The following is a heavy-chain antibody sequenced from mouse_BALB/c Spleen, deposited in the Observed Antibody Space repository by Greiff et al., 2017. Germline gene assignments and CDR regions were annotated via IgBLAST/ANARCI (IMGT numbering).Heavy chain of an antibody. D-gene: IGHD1-1*01. CDR3: ARRDYGYWYFDV. V-gene: IGHV1-4*01. CDR2: INPSSGYT. CDR1: GYTFTSYT. J-gene: IGHJ1*01. Sequence: VQLQQSGAELARPGASVKMSCKASGYTFTSYTMHWVKQRPGQGLEWIGYINPSSGYTNYNQKFKDKATLTADQSSSTAYKQLSSLTSEDSAVYYCARRDYGYWYFDVWGAGTTVTVSS.